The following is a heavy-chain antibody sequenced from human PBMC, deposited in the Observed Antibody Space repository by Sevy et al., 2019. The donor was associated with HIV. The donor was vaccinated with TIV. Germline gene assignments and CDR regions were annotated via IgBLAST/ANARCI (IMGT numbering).Heavy chain of an antibody. D-gene: IGHD6-13*01. V-gene: IGHV3-72*01. CDR2: TRNKADGYTT. CDR3: ATHAGIAAAGRVFDY. CDR1: GFTFSDHY. J-gene: IGHJ4*02. Sequence: GGSLRLSCVASGFTFSDHYMEWVRQAPGKGLEWVGRTRNKADGYTTEYAAPVKGIFTISRDESKNSLYVQMNSLKAKDTAVYYCATHAGIAAAGRVFDYWGQGTLVTVSS.